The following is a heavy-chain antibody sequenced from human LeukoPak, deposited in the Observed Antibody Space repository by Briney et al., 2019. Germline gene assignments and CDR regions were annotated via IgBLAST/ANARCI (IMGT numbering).Heavy chain of an antibody. CDR1: GVSFSGYY. CDR2: IDHSGST. V-gene: IGHV4-34*01. CDR3: AREWWYYYDSSGLYYFGY. D-gene: IGHD3-22*01. J-gene: IGHJ4*02. Sequence: SETLSLTCAVYGVSFSGYYWSWIRQPPGKGLEWIGEIDHSGSTNYNPSLKSRVTISVDTSKNQFSLKLSSVTAADTAVYYCAREWWYYYDSSGLYYFGYWGQGTLVTVSS.